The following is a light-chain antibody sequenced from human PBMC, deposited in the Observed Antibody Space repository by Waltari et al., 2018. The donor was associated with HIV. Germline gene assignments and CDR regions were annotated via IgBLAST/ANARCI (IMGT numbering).Light chain of an antibody. V-gene: IGLV1-51*01. CDR2: DNE. CDR1: SSNIENNY. J-gene: IGLJ2*01. CDR3: GSWDNSLSAGV. Sequence: QSVLTQPPSVSAAPGQRVTISCSGRSSNIENNYVSWYQHLPGTAPKRLISDNEKRPSGMPDRFSVSKSGTSATLDSSGLQTGDEADYYCGSWDNSLSAGVCGGGTKVTVL.